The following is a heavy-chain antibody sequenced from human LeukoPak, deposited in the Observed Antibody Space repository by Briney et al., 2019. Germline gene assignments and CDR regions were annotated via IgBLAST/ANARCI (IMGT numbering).Heavy chain of an antibody. D-gene: IGHD3-10*01. V-gene: IGHV3-23*01. CDR1: GFTFSSYA. J-gene: IGHJ4*02. CDR3: AKGRYGSGRLIDY. Sequence: GGSLRLSCAASGFTFSSYAMSWVRRAPGKGLEWVSAISGSGGSTYYADSVKGRFTISRDNSKNTLYLQMNSLRAEDTAVYYCAKGRYGSGRLIDYWGQGTLVTVSS. CDR2: ISGSGGST.